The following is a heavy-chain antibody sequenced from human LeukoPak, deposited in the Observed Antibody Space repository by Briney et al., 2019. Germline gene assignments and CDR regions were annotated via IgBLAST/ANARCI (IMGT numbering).Heavy chain of an antibody. CDR2: IYYSGTT. J-gene: IGHJ4*02. CDR3: AREWFLPDY. CDR1: GGTISSSSYY. V-gene: IGHV4-39*02. Sequence: NPSETLSLTCTVSGGTISSSSYYWGWIRQPPGKGLEWIGSIYYSGTTYYNPSLKSRVTISVDTSKSQFSLRLTSVTAADTAVYYCAREWFLPDYWGQGTLVTVSS. D-gene: IGHD3-10*01.